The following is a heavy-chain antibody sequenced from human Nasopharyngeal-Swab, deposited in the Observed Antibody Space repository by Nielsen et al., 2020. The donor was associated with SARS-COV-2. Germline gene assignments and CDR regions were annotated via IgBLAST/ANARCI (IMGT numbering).Heavy chain of an antibody. Sequence: SLSLAWAACGLASSTYWMSWVRQAPGKGLEWVANINQDGSEQYYVDSVKGRFTISRDNAKTSLYLQMNSLRADDTAVYYCARDLAGSDYWGQGTLVTVSS. CDR1: GLASSTYW. CDR2: INQDGSEQ. V-gene: IGHV3-7*01. CDR3: ARDLAGSDY. J-gene: IGHJ4*02. D-gene: IGHD6-13*01.